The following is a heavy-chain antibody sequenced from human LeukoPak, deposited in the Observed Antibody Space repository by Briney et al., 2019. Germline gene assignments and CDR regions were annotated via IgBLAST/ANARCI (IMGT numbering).Heavy chain of an antibody. CDR3: ARSPLVVPAAHHDAFDI. J-gene: IGHJ3*02. CDR2: ISSSSSYI. CDR1: GFTFSSYS. D-gene: IGHD2-2*01. V-gene: IGHV3-21*01. Sequence: GGSLRLSCAASGFTFSSYSMNWVRQAPGKGLEWVSSISSSSSYIYYADSVKGRFTISRDNAKNSLYLQMNSLRAEDTAVYYCARSPLVVPAAHHDAFDIWGQGTMVTVSS.